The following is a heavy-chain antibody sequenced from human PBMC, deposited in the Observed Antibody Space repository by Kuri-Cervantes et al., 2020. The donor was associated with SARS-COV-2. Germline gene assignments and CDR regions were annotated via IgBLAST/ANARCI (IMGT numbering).Heavy chain of an antibody. D-gene: IGHD4-23*01. CDR2: IYHSGST. V-gene: IGHV4-38-2*01. CDR1: GYSISSGYY. Sequence: SETLSLTCAVSGYSISSGYYWGWIRQPPGKGLEWIGSIYHSGSTYYNPSLKSRVTISVDKSKNQFSLKLSSVTAADTAVYYCARPGGFLDVWGKGTTVTVSS. J-gene: IGHJ6*04. CDR3: ARPGGFLDV.